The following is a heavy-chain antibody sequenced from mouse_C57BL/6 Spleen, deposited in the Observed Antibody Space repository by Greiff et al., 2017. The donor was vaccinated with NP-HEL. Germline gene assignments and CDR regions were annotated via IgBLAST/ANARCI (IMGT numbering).Heavy chain of an antibody. CDR3: ARHVSYYFDY. CDR1: GYAFSSSW. J-gene: IGHJ2*01. CDR2: IYPGDGDT. Sequence: VQLQQSGPELVKPGASVKISCKASGYAFSSSWMNWVKQRPGKGLEWIGRIYPGDGDTNYNGKFKGKATLTADKSSSTAYMQLSSLTSEDSAVYFCARHVSYYFDYWGQGTTLTVSS. V-gene: IGHV1-82*01.